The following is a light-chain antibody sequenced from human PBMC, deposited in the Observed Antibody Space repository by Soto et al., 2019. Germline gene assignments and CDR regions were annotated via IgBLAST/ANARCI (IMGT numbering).Light chain of an antibody. CDR3: QQRYSTPRT. CDR2: AAS. CDR1: QSISSY. Sequence: DIQMTQSPSSXSASVGDRVTITCRASQSISSYLNWYQQKPGKAPKLLIYAASSLQSGVPSRFSGSESGTDFTLTISSLQPEDFATYYCQQRYSTPRTFGQGTKVDI. J-gene: IGKJ1*01. V-gene: IGKV1-39*01.